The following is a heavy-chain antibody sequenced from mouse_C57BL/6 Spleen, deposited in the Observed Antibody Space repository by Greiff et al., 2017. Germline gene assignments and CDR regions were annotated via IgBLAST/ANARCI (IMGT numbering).Heavy chain of an antibody. V-gene: IGHV2-6-1*01. CDR1: GFSLTSYG. Sequence: VMLVESGPGLVAPSQSLSITCTVSGFSLTSYGVHWVRQPPGKGLEWLVVQWSDGSTTYNSALQSRLSISKDNSTSQVFLKMNSLQTDDTAMYYCARQGGYDYDEAWFAYWGQGTLVTVSA. J-gene: IGHJ3*01. D-gene: IGHD2-4*01. CDR2: QWSDGST. CDR3: ARQGGYDYDEAWFAY.